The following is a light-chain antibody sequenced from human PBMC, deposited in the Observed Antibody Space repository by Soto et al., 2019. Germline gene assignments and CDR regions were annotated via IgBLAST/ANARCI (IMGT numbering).Light chain of an antibody. CDR2: EGT. CDR1: SSDIGSYNH. Sequence: QSALTQPASVSGPLGQSIVISCTGTSSDIGSYNHVSWYQQYPGKAPKVVIFEGTKRPSGVSNRFSGSKSGNTASLTISGLQTEDEADYYCCSYAGSRTYVFGAGTKLTVL. J-gene: IGLJ1*01. V-gene: IGLV2-23*01. CDR3: CSYAGSRTYV.